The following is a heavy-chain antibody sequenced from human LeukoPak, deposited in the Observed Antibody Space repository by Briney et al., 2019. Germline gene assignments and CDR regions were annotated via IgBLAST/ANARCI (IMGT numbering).Heavy chain of an antibody. J-gene: IGHJ4*02. CDR2: IRSKAYGGTT. CDR1: GFTFGDYA. CDR3: TRVSSMITFGGVIAKAFDY. Sequence: PGGSLRLSCTASGFTFGDYAMSWFRQAPGKGLGWVGFIRSKAYGGTTEYAASVKGRFTISRDDSKSIAYLQMNSLKTEDTAVYYCTRVSSMITFGGVIAKAFDYWGQGTLVTVSS. V-gene: IGHV3-49*03. D-gene: IGHD3-16*02.